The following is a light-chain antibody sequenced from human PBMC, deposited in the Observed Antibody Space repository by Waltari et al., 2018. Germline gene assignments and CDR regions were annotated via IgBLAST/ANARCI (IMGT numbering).Light chain of an antibody. CDR1: QSVSSY. CDR3: QQRSNWVT. CDR2: DAS. V-gene: IGKV3-11*01. Sequence: EIVLTQSPATLSLSPGERATLSCRASQSVSSYLAWYQQKPGQAPRLLIYDASNRATGIPARFRGSGSGTDFTLTISSLEPEDFAVYYCQQRSNWVTFGGGTKVEIK. J-gene: IGKJ4*01.